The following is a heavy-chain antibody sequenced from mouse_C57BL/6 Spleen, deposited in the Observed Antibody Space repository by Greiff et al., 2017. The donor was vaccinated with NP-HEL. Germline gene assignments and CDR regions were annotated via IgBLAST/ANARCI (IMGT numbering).Heavy chain of an antibody. D-gene: IGHD2-3*01. CDR1: GFTFSSYA. V-gene: IGHV5-4*03. CDR2: ISDGGSYT. Sequence: EVKVEESGGGLVKPGGSLKLSCAASGFTFSSYAMSWVRQTPEKRLEWVATISDGGSYTYYPDNVKGRFTISRDNAKNNLYLQMSHLKSEDTAMYYCARDDGYGYWGQGTTLTVSS. CDR3: ARDDGYGY. J-gene: IGHJ2*01.